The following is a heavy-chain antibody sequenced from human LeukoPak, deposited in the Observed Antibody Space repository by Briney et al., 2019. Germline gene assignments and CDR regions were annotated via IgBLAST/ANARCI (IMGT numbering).Heavy chain of an antibody. J-gene: IGHJ5*02. V-gene: IGHV3-30*04. CDR3: ARDRYSSGWYSGMYNWFDP. CDR2: ISYDGSNK. Sequence: PGGSLRLSCAASGFTFSSYAMHWVRQAPGKGLEWVAVISYDGSNKYYADSVKGRFTISRDNSKNTLYLQMNSLRAEDTAVYYCARDRYSSGWYSGMYNWFDPWGQGTLVTVSS. CDR1: GFTFSSYA. D-gene: IGHD6-19*01.